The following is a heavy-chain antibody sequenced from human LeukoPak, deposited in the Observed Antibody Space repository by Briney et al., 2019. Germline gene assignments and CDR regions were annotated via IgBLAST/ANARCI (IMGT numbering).Heavy chain of an antibody. D-gene: IGHD3-22*01. CDR1: GFTFSSYA. Sequence: GGSLRLSCEVSGFTFSSYAMGWVRQAPGKGLDWVSSLSGSGISTFYADSVKGRFTISRDNSKNTLYLQMNSLRAEDTAVYYCARDYYDSSGYYDFWGQGTLVTVSS. J-gene: IGHJ4*02. CDR2: LSGSGIST. CDR3: ARDYYDSSGYYDF. V-gene: IGHV3-23*01.